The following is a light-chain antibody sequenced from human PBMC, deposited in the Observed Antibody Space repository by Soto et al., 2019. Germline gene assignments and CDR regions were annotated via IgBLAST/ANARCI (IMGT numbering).Light chain of an antibody. Sequence: EIALTQSPGTLSLSPGERATLSRRASQSVSSSYLAWYQQKPGQAPRLLIYGASSRAAGIPDRFSGSGSGTDFTLTISRLEPEDFAVYYCQQYGSSLRTLGQGTKVEIK. CDR2: GAS. V-gene: IGKV3-20*01. J-gene: IGKJ1*01. CDR3: QQYGSSLRT. CDR1: QSVSSSY.